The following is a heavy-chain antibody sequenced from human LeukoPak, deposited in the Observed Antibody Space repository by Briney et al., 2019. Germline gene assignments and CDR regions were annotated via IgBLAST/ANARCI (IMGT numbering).Heavy chain of an antibody. J-gene: IGHJ5*02. CDR2: MNPNSGNT. V-gene: IGHV1-8*01. CDR3: VRGWYNGGGFDP. D-gene: IGHD2-8*01. CDR1: GYTFTSYD. Sequence: ASVKVSCKASGYTFTSYDINWVRQATGQGLKWMGWMNPNSGNTGYAQKFQGRVTMTRNTTISTAYMELSSLRSEDTAVYYCVRGWYNGGGFDPWGQGTLVTVSS.